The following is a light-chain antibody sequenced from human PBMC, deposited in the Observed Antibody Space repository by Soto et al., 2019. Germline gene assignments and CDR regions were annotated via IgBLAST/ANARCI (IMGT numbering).Light chain of an antibody. V-gene: IGLV7-46*01. CDR1: TGTVTSGHS. CDR3: LLSYNGARV. J-gene: IGLJ3*02. Sequence: QAVVTQEPSLTVSPGGTVTLTCGFSTGTVTSGHSPYWFQQKPGQAPKTLLYDTINHPSWTPARFSGSLLGGKAALTLSGAQPEDEAEYYCLLSYNGARVFGGGTKLTVL. CDR2: DTI.